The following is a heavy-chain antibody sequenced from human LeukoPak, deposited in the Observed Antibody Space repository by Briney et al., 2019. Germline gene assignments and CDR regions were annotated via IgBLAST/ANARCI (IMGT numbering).Heavy chain of an antibody. CDR3: AKDGYVSWAYQLSHFDY. D-gene: IGHD2-2*03. CDR2: ISNSGGST. Sequence: PGGSLRLSCAASAFTFSSYTMSWVRQAPGKGLEWVSAISNSGGSTHYADSVKGRFTISRDNSKNTVYLQMNSLRAEDTAVYYCAKDGYVSWAYQLSHFDYWGQGTLVTVSS. CDR1: AFTFSSYT. J-gene: IGHJ4*02. V-gene: IGHV3-23*01.